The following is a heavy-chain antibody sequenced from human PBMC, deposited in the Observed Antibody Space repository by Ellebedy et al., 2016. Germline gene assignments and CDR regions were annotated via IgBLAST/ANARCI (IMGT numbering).Heavy chain of an antibody. CDR2: IFPIFGTT. J-gene: IGHJ4*02. Sequence: SVKVSXKASGGTFSSYTISWVRQAPGQGLEWMGGIFPIFGTTDYAQKFQGRVTITADESTTTAYMELSSLRSEDTAVYYCALTGIQKLIFDYWGQGTLVTVSS. V-gene: IGHV1-69*13. CDR3: ALTGIQKLIFDY. D-gene: IGHD3-10*01. CDR1: GGTFSSYT.